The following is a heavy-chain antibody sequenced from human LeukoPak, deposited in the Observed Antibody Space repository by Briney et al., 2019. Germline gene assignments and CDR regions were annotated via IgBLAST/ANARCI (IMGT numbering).Heavy chain of an antibody. CDR3: AKQGYYDSSGYAPGAFDI. D-gene: IGHD3-22*01. V-gene: IGHV3-23*01. J-gene: IGHJ3*02. CDR1: GFTFSSYA. Sequence: GGSLRLSCAASGFTFSSYAMSWVRQAPGKGLEWVSAISGSGGSTYYADSVKGRFTISRDNSKNTLYLQMNSLRAEDTAVYYCAKQGYYDSSGYAPGAFDIWGQGTMVTVSS. CDR2: ISGSGGST.